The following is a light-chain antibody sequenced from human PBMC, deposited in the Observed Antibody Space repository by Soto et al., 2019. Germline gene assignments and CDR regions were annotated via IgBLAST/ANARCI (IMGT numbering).Light chain of an antibody. CDR3: QQYNNWPLVT. J-gene: IGKJ4*01. CDR2: GAS. CDR1: QSVGTY. V-gene: IGKV3-15*01. Sequence: EIVMTQSPATLSVSPGERATLSCRASQSVGTYLAWYQQKPGQAPRLLIFGASTRATGIPARFSSSGSGSEFTLTISSLQSEDFAVYSCQQYNNWPLVTFGGGTKVEIK.